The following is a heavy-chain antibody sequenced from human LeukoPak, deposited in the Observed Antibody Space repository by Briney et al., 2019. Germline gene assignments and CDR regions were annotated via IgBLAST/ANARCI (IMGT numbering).Heavy chain of an antibody. D-gene: IGHD5-18*01. CDR2: INHSGST. V-gene: IGHV4-34*01. Sequence: GSPRLSCAASGFTFSSYGMSWVRQAPGKGLEWIGEINHSGSTNYNPSLKSRVTISVDTSKNQFSLKLSSVTAADTAVYYCARLSPFYTALDYWGQGTLVTVSS. CDR3: ARLSPFYTALDY. CDR1: GFTFSSYG. J-gene: IGHJ4*02.